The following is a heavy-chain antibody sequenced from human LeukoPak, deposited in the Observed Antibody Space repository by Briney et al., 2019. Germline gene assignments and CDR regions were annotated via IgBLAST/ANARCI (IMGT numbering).Heavy chain of an antibody. CDR3: ARDRGIVVVPAARRIYGMDV. Sequence: PSETLSLTCAVYGGSFSGYYWSWLRQPPGKALEWIGEINHSGSTNYNPSLKTRVTISVDTSKNQFSLKLSSVTAADTAVYYCARDRGIVVVPAARRIYGMDVWGQGTTVTVSS. CDR1: GGSFSGYY. V-gene: IGHV4-34*01. D-gene: IGHD2-2*01. J-gene: IGHJ6*02. CDR2: INHSGST.